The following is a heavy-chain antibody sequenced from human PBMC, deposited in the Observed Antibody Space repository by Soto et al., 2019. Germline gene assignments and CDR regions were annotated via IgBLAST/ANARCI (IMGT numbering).Heavy chain of an antibody. CDR2: IWYDGSNK. CDR3: ARFPQWEPHAFDI. D-gene: IGHD1-26*01. J-gene: IGHJ3*02. Sequence: HPGGSLRLSCAASGFTFSGYGMHRVRQAPGKGLEWVAVIWYDGSNKYYADSVKGRFTISRDNSKNTLYLQMNSLRAEDTAVYYCARFPQWEPHAFDIWGQGTMVTVSS. V-gene: IGHV3-33*01. CDR1: GFTFSGYG.